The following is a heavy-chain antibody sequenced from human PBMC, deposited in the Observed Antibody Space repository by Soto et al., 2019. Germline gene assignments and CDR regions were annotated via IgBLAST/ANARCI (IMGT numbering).Heavy chain of an antibody. Sequence: TLSLTCTVSGGSIRSSDYYWSWIRQPPGKGLEWIGYIYNSGSTYYNPSLKSRVTISVDTSKNQFSLELTSVTAADTAVYYCARGGATVVTPGYYHGMDVWGQGTTVTVSS. CDR3: ARGGATVVTPGYYHGMDV. V-gene: IGHV4-30-4*01. CDR1: GGSIRSSDYY. J-gene: IGHJ6*02. D-gene: IGHD4-17*01. CDR2: IYNSGST.